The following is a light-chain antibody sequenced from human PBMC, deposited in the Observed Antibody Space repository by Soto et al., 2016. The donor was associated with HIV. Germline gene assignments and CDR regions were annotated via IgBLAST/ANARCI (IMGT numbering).Light chain of an antibody. CDR3: QVWDSSSDRQV. CDR1: NIGSES. Sequence: SYVLTQPPSVLVAPGKTARITCGGNNIGSESVHWYQRKPGQAPVLVVYDDSDRPSGIPERFSGSNSGNTATLTISRVEVGDEADYYCQVWDSSSDRQVFGGGTKLTVL. V-gene: IGLV3-21*03. J-gene: IGLJ3*02. CDR2: DDS.